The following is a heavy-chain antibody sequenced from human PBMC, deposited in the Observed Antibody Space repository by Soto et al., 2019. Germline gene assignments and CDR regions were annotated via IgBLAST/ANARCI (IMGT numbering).Heavy chain of an antibody. Sequence: SETLSLTCAVYGGSFSGYYWSWIRQPPGKGLEWIGEINHSGSTNYNPSLKSRVTISVDTSKNQFSLKLSSVTAADTAVYYCARGRHNIVVVVAAFFDPWGQGTLVTVS. D-gene: IGHD2-15*01. V-gene: IGHV4-34*01. J-gene: IGHJ5*02. CDR3: ARGRHNIVVVVAAFFDP. CDR1: GGSFSGYY. CDR2: INHSGST.